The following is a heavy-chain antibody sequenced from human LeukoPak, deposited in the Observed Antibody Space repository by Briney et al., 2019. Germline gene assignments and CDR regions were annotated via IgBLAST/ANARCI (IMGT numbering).Heavy chain of an antibody. CDR3: AKPAKTDYADY. CDR2: ISGSSGNT. J-gene: IGHJ4*02. Sequence: GGSLRLSCAASGFTFSTYTMNWVRQAPGKGLEWVSAISGSSGNTYYADPVKGRFTISRDNSKNTLYLQMNSLRAEDTALYYCAKPAKTDYADYWGQGTLATVSS. D-gene: IGHD1-14*01. CDR1: GFTFSTYT. V-gene: IGHV3-23*01.